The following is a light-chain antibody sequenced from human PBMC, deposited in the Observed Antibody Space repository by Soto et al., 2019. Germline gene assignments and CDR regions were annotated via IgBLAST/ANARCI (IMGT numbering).Light chain of an antibody. CDR2: DND. Sequence: QTVVTQPPSASGTPGQRVPISCSGSSSNIGSNTVSWYQQLPGTAPKLLVYDNDERPSGVPARFSGSKSGTSASLAISGLQSEDEADYYCATWDDSLNGYVLGTGTKLTVL. CDR3: ATWDDSLNGYV. J-gene: IGLJ1*01. CDR1: SSNIGSNT. V-gene: IGLV1-44*01.